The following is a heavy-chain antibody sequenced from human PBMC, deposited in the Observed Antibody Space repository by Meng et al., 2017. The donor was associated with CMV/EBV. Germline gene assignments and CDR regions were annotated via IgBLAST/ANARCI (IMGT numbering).Heavy chain of an antibody. J-gene: IGHJ5*02. V-gene: IGHV5-51*01. CDR1: GYRFTSYW. CDR3: ARSDCSSTSCYWFDP. CDR2: IYPGDSDT. Sequence: GGSLRPSCKGSGYRFTSYWIGWVRQMPGKGLEWMGIIYPGDSDTRYSPSFQGQVTISADKSISTAYLQWSSLKASDTAMYYCARSDCSSTSCYWFDPWGQGTLVTVSS. D-gene: IGHD2-2*01.